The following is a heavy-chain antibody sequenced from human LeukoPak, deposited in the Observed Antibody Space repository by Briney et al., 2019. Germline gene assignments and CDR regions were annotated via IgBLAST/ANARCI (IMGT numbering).Heavy chain of an antibody. V-gene: IGHV1-8*02. CDR2: MNPNSGNT. Sequence: ASVKVSCKASGYTFTGYYMHWVRQATGQGLEWMGWMNPNSGNTGYAQKFQGRVTMTRNTSISTAYMELSSLRSEDTAVYYCARELRYFDPFDYWGQGTLVTVSS. D-gene: IGHD3-9*01. J-gene: IGHJ4*02. CDR1: GYTFTGYY. CDR3: ARELRYFDPFDY.